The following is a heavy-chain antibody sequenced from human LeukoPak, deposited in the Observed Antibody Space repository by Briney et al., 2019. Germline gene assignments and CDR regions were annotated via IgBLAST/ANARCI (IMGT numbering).Heavy chain of an antibody. V-gene: IGHV4-59*08. CDR3: AGGYSH. Sequence: SETLSLTCTVSGGSISSYYWSWIRQPPGKGLEWIGYIYYSGSTNYNPSLKSRVTISVDTSKNQFSLKLSSVTAADTAVYYCAGGYSHWGQGTLVTVSS. D-gene: IGHD4-23*01. CDR1: GGSISSYY. J-gene: IGHJ4*02. CDR2: IYYSGST.